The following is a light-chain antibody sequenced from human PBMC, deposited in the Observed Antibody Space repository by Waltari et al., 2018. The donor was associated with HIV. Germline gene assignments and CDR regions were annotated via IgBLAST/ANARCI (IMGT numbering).Light chain of an antibody. J-gene: IGLJ2*01. CDR2: EGS. CDR3: CSYVGSYVV. Sequence: QSALTQPASVPGSPGQSITHPRPGTSSDVGSYNLVSWYQQHPGKAPKLMIYEGSKRPSGVSNRFSGSKSGNTASLTISGLQAEDEADYYCCSYVGSYVVFGGGTKLTVL. CDR1: SSDVGSYNL. V-gene: IGLV2-23*01.